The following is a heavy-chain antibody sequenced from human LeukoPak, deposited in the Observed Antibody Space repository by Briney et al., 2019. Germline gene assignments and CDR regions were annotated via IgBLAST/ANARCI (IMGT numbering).Heavy chain of an antibody. CDR3: TRLSGYYLFDY. CDR2: ITRDANT. V-gene: IGHV3-23*01. J-gene: IGHJ4*02. CDR1: GFTFSSYA. D-gene: IGHD2/OR15-2a*01. Sequence: PGGPLTLSCPASGFTFSSYAMTWFRHAPRKGLEGISVITRDANTHYADSVKGRFTFSRDNSQNTVFLQMSSLDAEDTAVYYCTRLSGYYLFDYWGQGTLVTVSS.